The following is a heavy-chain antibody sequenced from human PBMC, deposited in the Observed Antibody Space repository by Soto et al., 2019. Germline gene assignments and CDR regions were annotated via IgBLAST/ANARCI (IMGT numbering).Heavy chain of an antibody. J-gene: IGHJ4*02. CDR2: SSGSGGST. CDR1: GFTFSSYA. Sequence: EVQLLESGGGLVQPGGSLRLSCAASGFTFSSYAMSWVRQAPGKGLEWVSASSGSGGSTYYADSVKGRFTISRDNSKNTLYLQMNSLSAEDTAVYYCAKPPYYYGSGHYDSYFDYWGQGTLVTVSS. V-gene: IGHV3-23*01. D-gene: IGHD3-10*01. CDR3: AKPPYYYGSGHYDSYFDY.